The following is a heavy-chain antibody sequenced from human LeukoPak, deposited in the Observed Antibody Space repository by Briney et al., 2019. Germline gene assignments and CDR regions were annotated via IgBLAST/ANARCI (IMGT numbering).Heavy chain of an antibody. J-gene: IGHJ4*02. V-gene: IGHV1-2*02. Sequence: ASVKVSCKASGYTLTGYYMHWVRQAPGQGLEWMGWINPNSGGTNYAQKFQGRVTMTRDTSISTAYMELSRLRSDDTAVYYCARPPDYGDPAILDYWGQGTLVTVSS. D-gene: IGHD4-17*01. CDR2: INPNSGGT. CDR1: GYTLTGYY. CDR3: ARPPDYGDPAILDY.